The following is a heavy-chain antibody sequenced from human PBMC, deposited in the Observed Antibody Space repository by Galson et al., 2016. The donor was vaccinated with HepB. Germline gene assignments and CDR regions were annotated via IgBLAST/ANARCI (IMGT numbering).Heavy chain of an antibody. Sequence: SETLSLTCIVSGGSISTSSYYWGWIRQPPGKGLEWIGSIYYSGTTYYNPSLKSRVTISADMSKNKFSLRLTSVTAADTAVYYCARPFHYKYYAMDVWGQGTTVSVSS. CDR2: IYYSGTT. J-gene: IGHJ6*02. CDR3: ARPFHYKYYAMDV. V-gene: IGHV4-39*01. CDR1: GGSISTSSYY.